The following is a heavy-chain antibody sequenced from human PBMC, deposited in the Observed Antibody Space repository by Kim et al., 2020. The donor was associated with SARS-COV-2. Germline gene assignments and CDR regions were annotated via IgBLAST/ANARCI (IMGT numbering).Heavy chain of an antibody. V-gene: IGHV3-30*01. D-gene: IGHD3-3*01. J-gene: IGHJ4*02. CDR3: ARAGTIFGVVIYLYYFDY. Sequence: KCRFTIARDNSKNTLYLQMNSLRAEDTALYYCARAGTIFGVVIYLYYFDYWGQGTLVTVSS.